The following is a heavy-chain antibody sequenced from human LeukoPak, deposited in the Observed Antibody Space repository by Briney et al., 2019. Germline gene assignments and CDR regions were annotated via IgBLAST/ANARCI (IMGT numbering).Heavy chain of an antibody. V-gene: IGHV3-11*01. CDR1: GFTFSDYY. CDR2: ISSSGSTI. J-gene: IGHJ4*02. Sequence: GGSLRLSCAASGFTFSDYYMSWIRQAPGKGLEWVSYISSSGSTIYYADSVKGRFTISRDNAKNSLYLQMHSMRAEDTAVYYCERGRRGIAARWYYFDYWGQGALVTVS. D-gene: IGHD6-6*01. CDR3: ERGRRGIAARWYYFDY.